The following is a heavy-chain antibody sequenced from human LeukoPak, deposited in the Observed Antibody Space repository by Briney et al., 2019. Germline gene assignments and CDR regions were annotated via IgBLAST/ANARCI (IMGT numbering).Heavy chain of an antibody. CDR3: ARGNTAMVS. V-gene: IGHV4-61*01. CDR2: IYYSGST. D-gene: IGHD5-18*01. CDR1: GYSINSGYY. Sequence: SETLSLTCTVSGYSINSGYYWGWIRQPPGKGLEWIGYIYYSGSTNYNPSLKSRVTISVDTSKNQFSLKLSSVTAADTAVYYCARGNTAMVSWGQGTLVTVSS. J-gene: IGHJ5*02.